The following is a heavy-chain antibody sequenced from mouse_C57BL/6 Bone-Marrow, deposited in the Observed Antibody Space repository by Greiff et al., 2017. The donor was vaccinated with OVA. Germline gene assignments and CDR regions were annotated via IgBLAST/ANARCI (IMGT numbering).Heavy chain of an antibody. CDR1: GFTFSSYA. CDR3: TRDGYYGYFDY. V-gene: IGHV5-9-1*02. CDR2: ISSGGDYI. D-gene: IGHD2-3*01. Sequence: EVKLVESGEGLVKPGGSLKLSCAASGFTFSSYAMSWVRQTPEKRLEWVAYISSGGDYIYYADTVKGRITISRDNARTTLYLQMSRLKSEDTAMYYCTRDGYYGYFDYWGQGTTLTVSS. J-gene: IGHJ2*01.